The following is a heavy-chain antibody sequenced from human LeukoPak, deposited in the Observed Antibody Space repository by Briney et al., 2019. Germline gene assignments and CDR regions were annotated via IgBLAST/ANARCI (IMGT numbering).Heavy chain of an antibody. D-gene: IGHD2-15*01. CDR2: ISSSSSYI. CDR3: ARSARWCSGGSCYSSDWFDP. CDR1: GFTFSSYS. V-gene: IGHV3-21*01. J-gene: IGHJ5*02. Sequence: GGSLRLSCAASGFTFSSYSMNWVRQAPGKGLEWVATISSSSSYIYYADSVKGRFTISRDNAKNSLYLQMNSLRAEDTAVYYCARSARWCSGGSCYSSDWFDPWGQGTLVTVSS.